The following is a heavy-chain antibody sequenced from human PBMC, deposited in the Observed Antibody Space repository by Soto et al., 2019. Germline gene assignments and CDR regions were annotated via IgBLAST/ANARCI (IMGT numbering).Heavy chain of an antibody. V-gene: IGHV1-18*04. Sequence: GASVKVSCKASGYTFTSYGISWVRQAPGQGLEWMGWISAYNGNTNYAQKLQGRVTMTTDTSTSTAYMELRSLRSDDTAVYYCAREITTKALLWFGELVNFDYWGQGTLVTVSS. CDR3: AREITTKALLWFGELVNFDY. CDR2: ISAYNGNT. J-gene: IGHJ4*02. CDR1: GYTFTSYG. D-gene: IGHD3-10*01.